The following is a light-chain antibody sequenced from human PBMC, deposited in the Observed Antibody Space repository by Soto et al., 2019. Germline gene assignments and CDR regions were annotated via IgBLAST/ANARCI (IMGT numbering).Light chain of an antibody. J-gene: IGKJ1*01. CDR3: QQYAYWPET. Sequence: EVLMTQFPDTVSVPPGETGTVSCGASQSVRTNLAWYQQRPGQAPRLLIHYSSTRATDVPARFSGSGTGTNFTLAISSLQSEDFAVYFCQQYAYWPETFGQRTKAAIK. CDR1: QSVRTN. CDR2: YSS. V-gene: IGKV3D-15*01.